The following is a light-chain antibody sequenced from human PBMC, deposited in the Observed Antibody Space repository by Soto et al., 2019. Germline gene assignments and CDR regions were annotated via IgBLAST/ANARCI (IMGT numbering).Light chain of an antibody. J-gene: IGKJ1*01. Sequence: DIVMTQSPLSLPVTPGPRASISCRSCQSLVYSDGNTYLNWFQQRPGQSPRRPIYKLSERDSGVPDRFSGSGSGTDCTLKISKVEAEDVAVYYCMQGTQWPWTFGQGTKVDIK. CDR1: QSLVYSDGNTY. CDR2: KLS. CDR3: MQGTQWPWT. V-gene: IGKV2-30*01.